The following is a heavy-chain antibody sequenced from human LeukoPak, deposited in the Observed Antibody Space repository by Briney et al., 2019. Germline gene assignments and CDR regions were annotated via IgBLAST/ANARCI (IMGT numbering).Heavy chain of an antibody. Sequence: ASVKVSFKTSGYTFTNYYIHWVRRAPGQGLEWMGQINPSGGSTSYPQKFQGRVTMTRDTSTTTVYMELSTLRSEDTAIYYCARGYCSGGGCSVLDAFDGWGQGTMVTVSS. CDR2: INPSGGST. V-gene: IGHV1-46*01. J-gene: IGHJ3*01. D-gene: IGHD2-15*01. CDR3: ARGYCSGGGCSVLDAFDG. CDR1: GYTFTNYY.